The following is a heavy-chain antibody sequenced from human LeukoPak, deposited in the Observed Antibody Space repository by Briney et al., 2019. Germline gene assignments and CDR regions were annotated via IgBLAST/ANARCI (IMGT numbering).Heavy chain of an antibody. CDR3: ARDPAAVAGDGYYFDY. CDR2: ISAYNGNT. V-gene: IGHV1-18*04. Sequence: GASVKVSCKASGYTFTGYYMHWVRQAPGQGLEWMGWISAYNGNTNYAQKLQGRVTMTTDTSTSTAYMELRSLRSDDTAVYYCARDPAAVAGDGYYFDYWGQGTLVTVSS. J-gene: IGHJ4*02. D-gene: IGHD6-19*01. CDR1: GYTFTGYY.